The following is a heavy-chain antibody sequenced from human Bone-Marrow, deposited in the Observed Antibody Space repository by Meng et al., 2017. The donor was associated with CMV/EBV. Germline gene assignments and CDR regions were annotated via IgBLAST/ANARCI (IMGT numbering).Heavy chain of an antibody. V-gene: IGHV1-58*01. CDR1: GFTFTSPA. CDR3: AAEHGNTFGGVIVTLDH. Sequence: SVKVSCKTSGFTFTSPAVHWVRQTRGQRPEWVGWIVVGSGNTNYAQEFHERVNITRDMSTSTAYMDLSSLRFEDTAVYYCAAEHGNTFGGVIVTLDHWGQGTLVTVSS. J-gene: IGHJ4*02. CDR2: IVVGSGNT. D-gene: IGHD3-16*02.